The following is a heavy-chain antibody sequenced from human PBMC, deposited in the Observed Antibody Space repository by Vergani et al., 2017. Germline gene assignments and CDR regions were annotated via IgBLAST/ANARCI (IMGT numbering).Heavy chain of an antibody. Sequence: EVQLVQSGAEVKKPGESLKISCKGSGYSFTSYWIGWVRQMPGKGLEWMGIIYPGDSDTRYSPSFQGQVTISADKSISTAYLQWSSLKASDTAMYYCARRATFRYTSNWHLDYWGQGTLVTVSS. CDR1: GYSFTSYW. CDR2: IYPGDSDT. J-gene: IGHJ4*02. V-gene: IGHV5-51*01. CDR3: ARRATFRYTSNWHLDY. D-gene: IGHD6-13*01.